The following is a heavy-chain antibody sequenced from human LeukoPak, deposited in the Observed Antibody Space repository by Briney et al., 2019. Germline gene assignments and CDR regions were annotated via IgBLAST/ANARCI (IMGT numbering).Heavy chain of an antibody. Sequence: GALRLFCATSGITFRCYWMKWVRQASGKGLVWVSRIASDGSSTTYADSVKGRFSISRDNAKNTLYLQMNSLRVEDTAVYYCARGRPHGNDYWGQGTLVTVSS. CDR2: IASDGSST. CDR3: ARGRPHGNDY. J-gene: IGHJ4*02. V-gene: IGHV3-74*01. CDR1: GITFRCYW. D-gene: IGHD4-23*01.